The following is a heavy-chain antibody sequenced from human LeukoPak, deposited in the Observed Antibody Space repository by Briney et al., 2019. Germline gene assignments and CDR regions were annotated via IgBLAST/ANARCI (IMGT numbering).Heavy chain of an antibody. J-gene: IGHJ4*02. Sequence: PGGSLRLSCAASGFTFSSYSMNWVRQAPGKGLEWVSSISSSSSYIYYADSLKGRFTISRDNAKKSLYLQMKSLRAEDTAVYYCARDVYCGGDCSSGYFDYWGQGTLVTVSS. D-gene: IGHD2-21*02. CDR2: ISSSSSYI. CDR1: GFTFSSYS. V-gene: IGHV3-21*01. CDR3: ARDVYCGGDCSSGYFDY.